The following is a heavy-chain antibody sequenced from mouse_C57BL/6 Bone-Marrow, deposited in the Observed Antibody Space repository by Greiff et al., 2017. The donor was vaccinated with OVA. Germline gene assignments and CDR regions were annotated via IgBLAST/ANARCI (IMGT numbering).Heavy chain of an antibody. J-gene: IGHJ3*01. CDR1: GYTFTSYG. CDR3: ARRGSTWFAY. Sequence: QVQLQQSGAELARPGASVKLSCKASGYTFTSYGISWVKQRTGQGLEWIGEIYPRSGNTYYNEKFKGKATLTADKSSSTAYMELRSLTSEGSAVYFCARRGSTWFAYWGQGTLVTVSA. CDR2: IYPRSGNT. V-gene: IGHV1-81*01.